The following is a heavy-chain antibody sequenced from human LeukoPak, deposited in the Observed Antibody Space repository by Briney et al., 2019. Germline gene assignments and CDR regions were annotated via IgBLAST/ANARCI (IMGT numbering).Heavy chain of an antibody. CDR1: GFTFSSYW. CDR3: ARARVVTKWIDY. V-gene: IGHV3-7*03. J-gene: IGHJ4*02. Sequence: GGSLRLSCAAPGFTFSSYWMSWVRQAPGKGLEWVANIKQDGSEKYYVDSVKGQFTISRDNAKNSLYLQMNSLRAEDTAVYYCARARVVTKWIDYWGQGTLVTVSS. D-gene: IGHD2-21*02. CDR2: IKQDGSEK.